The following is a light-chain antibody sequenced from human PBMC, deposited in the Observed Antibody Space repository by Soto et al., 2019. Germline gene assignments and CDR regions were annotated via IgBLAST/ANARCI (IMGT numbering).Light chain of an antibody. CDR2: AAS. V-gene: IGKV1-27*01. CDR3: QNLDSAAFT. J-gene: IGKJ3*01. CDR1: QGISNY. Sequence: DIQMTQSPSSLSASVGDRVTITCRARQGISNYLAWYQQRPGKVPKLLIYAASTLQSGDPSRFSGSGSGTDFTLTISSLLPEDVATYYCQNLDSAAFTFGPGTKVDIK.